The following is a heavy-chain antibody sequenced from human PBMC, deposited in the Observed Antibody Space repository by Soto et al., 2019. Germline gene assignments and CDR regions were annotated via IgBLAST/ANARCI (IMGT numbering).Heavy chain of an antibody. Sequence: QVQQQPWGAGLLKPSETLSLTCAVYAGSFSHYYWNWIRQSPGKGLEWIGKIKHSGSSNYNPSLMSRVSISVDMSKNQFSLRLTSVTAADTAVYYCARGGSSDWQVALDIWGQGTMVTVSS. CDR1: AGSFSHYY. CDR2: IKHSGSS. D-gene: IGHD6-19*01. CDR3: ARGGSSDWQVALDI. V-gene: IGHV4-34*01. J-gene: IGHJ3*02.